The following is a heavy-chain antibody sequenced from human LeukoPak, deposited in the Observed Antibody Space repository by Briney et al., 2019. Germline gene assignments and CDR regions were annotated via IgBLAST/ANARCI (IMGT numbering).Heavy chain of an antibody. J-gene: IGHJ4*02. CDR2: IYYSGST. CDR3: ASSYYDSSGPFDY. D-gene: IGHD3-22*01. V-gene: IGHV4-59*01. CDR1: GGSFSGYY. Sequence: SETLSLTCAVYGGSFSGYYWSWIRQPPGKGLQWIGYIYYSGSTYYSPSLKSRVTISLDTSKNQFSLKLSSVTAADTAVYYCASSYYDSSGPFDYWGQGTLVTVSS.